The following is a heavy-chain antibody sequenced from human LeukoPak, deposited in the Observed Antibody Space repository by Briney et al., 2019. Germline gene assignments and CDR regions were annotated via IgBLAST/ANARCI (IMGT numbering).Heavy chain of an antibody. CDR1: GFTFSSYA. J-gene: IGHJ4*02. CDR3: ARDLSPGHY. Sequence: QSGGSLRLSCAASGFTFSSYAMHWVRQAPGKGLEWVAVISYDGSNKYYADSVKGRFTISRDNSKNTLYLQLNSLRAEDTAVYYCARDLSPGHYWGQGTLVTVSS. CDR2: ISYDGSNK. D-gene: IGHD2/OR15-2a*01. V-gene: IGHV3-30-3*01.